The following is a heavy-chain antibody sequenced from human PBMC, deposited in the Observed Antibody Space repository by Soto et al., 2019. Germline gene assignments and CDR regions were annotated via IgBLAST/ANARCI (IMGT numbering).Heavy chain of an antibody. CDR3: ASAIPVAGTGLAY. V-gene: IGHV4-34*01. Sequence: PSETLSLTCAVYGGSFSGYYWSWIRQPPGKGLEWIGEINHSGSTNYNPSLKSRVTISVDTSKNQFSLKLSSVTAADTAVYYCASAIPVAGTGLAYWGKETLVPLSS. CDR1: GGSFSGYY. CDR2: INHSGST. D-gene: IGHD6-19*01. J-gene: IGHJ4*02.